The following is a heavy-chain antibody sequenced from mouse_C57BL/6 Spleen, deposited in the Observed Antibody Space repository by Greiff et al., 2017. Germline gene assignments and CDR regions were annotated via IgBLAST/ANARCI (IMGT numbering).Heavy chain of an antibody. Sequence: QVQLQQPGAELVMPGASVKLSCKASGYTFTSYWMHWVKQRPGQGLEWIGEIDPSDSYTNYNQKFKGKSTLSVDKSSSTAYMPLSSLTSEDSAVYYCARRDGIYAMDYWGQGTSVTVSS. CDR1: GYTFTSYW. CDR3: ARRDGIYAMDY. CDR2: IDPSDSYT. J-gene: IGHJ4*01. D-gene: IGHD3-3*01. V-gene: IGHV1-69*01.